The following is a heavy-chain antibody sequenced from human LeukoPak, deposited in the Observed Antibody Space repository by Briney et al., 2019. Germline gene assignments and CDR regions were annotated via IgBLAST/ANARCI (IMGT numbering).Heavy chain of an antibody. V-gene: IGHV4-34*01. CDR2: INHSGST. D-gene: IGHD2-2*01. CDR1: GGSFSGYY. J-gene: IGHJ3*02. CDR3: ARTGYCSSTSCYLGAFDI. Sequence: PSETLSLTCAVYGGSFSGYYWSWIRQPPGKGLEWIGEINHSGSTNYNPSLKSRVTISVDTSKNQFSLKLSSVTAAGTAVYYCARTGYCSSTSCYLGAFDIWGQGTMVTVSS.